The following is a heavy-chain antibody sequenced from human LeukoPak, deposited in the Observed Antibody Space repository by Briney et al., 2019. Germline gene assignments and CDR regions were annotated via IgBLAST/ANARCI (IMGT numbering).Heavy chain of an antibody. CDR2: ILGRDGST. CDR1: GFTFSSYA. Sequence: GGSLRLSCAASGFTFSSYAMGWVRQAPGKGLEWVSTILGRDGSTYYADSVKGRFAISGDNSKNTVYLQMTSLRAEDTAVYYCAKDRGTIFGDYWGQGTLVTVSS. J-gene: IGHJ4*02. V-gene: IGHV3-23*01. CDR3: AKDRGTIFGDY. D-gene: IGHD3-10*02.